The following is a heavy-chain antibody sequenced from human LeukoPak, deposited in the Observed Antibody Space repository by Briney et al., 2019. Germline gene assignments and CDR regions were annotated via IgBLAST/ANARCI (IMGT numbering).Heavy chain of an antibody. D-gene: IGHD6-13*01. CDR1: GYTFTSYG. CDR3: ARDEAAAGTPGTTGYGMDV. Sequence: ASVKVSCKASGYTFTSYGISWVRQAPGQGLEWMGWISAYNGNTNYAQKLQGRVTMTTDTSTSTAYMELRSLTSDDTAVYYCARDEAAAGTPGTTGYGMDVWGQGTTVTVSS. CDR2: ISAYNGNT. V-gene: IGHV1-18*01. J-gene: IGHJ6*02.